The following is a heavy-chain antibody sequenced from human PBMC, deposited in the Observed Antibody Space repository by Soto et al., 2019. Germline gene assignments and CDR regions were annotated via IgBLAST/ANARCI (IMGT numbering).Heavy chain of an antibody. D-gene: IGHD4-17*01. CDR2: IKQDGSEK. CDR3: ATYNDYADYHPSGGFDY. CDR1: RFTFGSYW. V-gene: IGHV3-7*01. J-gene: IGHJ4*02. Sequence: GGSLRLSCAASRFTFGSYWMSWVRQAPGKGLEWLANIKQDGSEKYYADSVKGRFTISRDNDKNSLYLQMNNLRTEDTAIYYCATYNDYADYHPSGGFDYWGQGTLVTVSS.